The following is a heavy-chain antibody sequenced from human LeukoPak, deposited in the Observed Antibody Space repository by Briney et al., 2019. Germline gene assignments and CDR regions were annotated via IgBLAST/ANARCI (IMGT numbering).Heavy chain of an antibody. D-gene: IGHD2-21*02. V-gene: IGHV4-34*01. CDR2: INHSGST. CDR1: GGSFSGYY. Sequence: SETLSLTCAVYGGSFSGYYWSWIRQPPGKGLEWIGEINHSGSTNYNPSLKSRVTISVDTSKNQFSLRLSSVTAADTAVYYCARDRNCGGDCPPDYWGQGTLVTVSS. CDR3: ARDRNCGGDCPPDY. J-gene: IGHJ4*02.